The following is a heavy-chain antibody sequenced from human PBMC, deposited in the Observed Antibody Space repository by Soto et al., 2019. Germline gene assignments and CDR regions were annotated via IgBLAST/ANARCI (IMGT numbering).Heavy chain of an antibody. D-gene: IGHD2-21*02. CDR3: ARYFCPSGTCYYFDY. V-gene: IGHV4-59*01. Sequence: PSETLSLTCTVSGDSISPYYWSWIRQTPGKGLEWIGYVYYTGKTNCSPSLKSRVSFSVNTSKNQFSLRLTSVTAADTAVYYCARYFCPSGTCYYFDYWGQGTLGTVS. CDR2: VYYTGKT. CDR1: GDSISPYY. J-gene: IGHJ4*02.